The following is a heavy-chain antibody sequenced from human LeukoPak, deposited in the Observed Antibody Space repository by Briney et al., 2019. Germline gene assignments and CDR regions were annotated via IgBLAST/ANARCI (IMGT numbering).Heavy chain of an antibody. CDR1: VYSLTSYA. CDR3: ARDASTDTIFGVVYYYYGMDV. J-gene: IGHJ6*02. V-gene: IGHV1-69*13. Sequence: SVKVSCKAPVYSLTSYATSWVRQAPGQGRERMGRIIPIFGTANYAQKFQCRVTITADECTSTAYMELSSLRSEVTAVYYCARDASTDTIFGVVYYYYGMDVWGQGTTVTVSS. CDR2: IIPIFGTA. D-gene: IGHD3-3*01.